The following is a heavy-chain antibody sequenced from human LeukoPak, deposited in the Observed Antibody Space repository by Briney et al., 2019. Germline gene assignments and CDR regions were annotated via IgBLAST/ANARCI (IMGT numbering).Heavy chain of an antibody. V-gene: IGHV3-23*01. Sequence: PGGSLRLSCAASGFTFTTFAMNWVRQAPGKGLEWVSVISGSGYTTHYADSVKGRFTISRDNSKNTLYLQMNSLRAEDTAVYYCANYYDSSGYYYIDYWGQGTLVTVSS. CDR2: ISGSGYTT. CDR1: GFTFTTFA. J-gene: IGHJ4*02. CDR3: ANYYDSSGYYYIDY. D-gene: IGHD3-22*01.